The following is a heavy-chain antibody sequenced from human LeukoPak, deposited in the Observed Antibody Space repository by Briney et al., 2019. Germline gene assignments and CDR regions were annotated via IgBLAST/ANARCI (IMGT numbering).Heavy chain of an antibody. V-gene: IGHV3-20*04. CDR2: INWNGGST. D-gene: IGHD2-15*01. CDR3: SRVTVVVAFAI. J-gene: IGHJ3*02. Sequence: TGGSLRLSCAASGFTFGDYGVSWVRQAPGKGLVWVSGINWNGGSTGYADSVKGRFTISRDDAKNSLYLQMNSLRAEDTTLNYCSRVTVVVAFAIWGQGTIVTVSS. CDR1: GFTFGDYG.